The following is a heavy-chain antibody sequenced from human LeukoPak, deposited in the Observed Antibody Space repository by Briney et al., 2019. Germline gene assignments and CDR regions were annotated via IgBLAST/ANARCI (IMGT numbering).Heavy chain of an antibody. D-gene: IGHD4-17*01. CDR3: ARSNNDGDYLGVGFDY. J-gene: IGHJ4*02. V-gene: IGHV7-4-1*02. CDR2: INTNTGNP. CDR1: GYTFSSYA. Sequence: ASVKVSCTASGYTFSSYAMNWVRQAPGQGLEWMGWINTNTGNPTYAQGFTGRFVFTLDTSVSTAYLQISSLQAEDTAVYYCARSNNDGDYLGVGFDYWGQGTLVTVSS.